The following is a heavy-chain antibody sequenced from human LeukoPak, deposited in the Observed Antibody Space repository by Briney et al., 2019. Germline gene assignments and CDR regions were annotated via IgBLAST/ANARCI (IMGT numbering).Heavy chain of an antibody. CDR1: GYTFNRYG. CDR2: ISGYNGNT. D-gene: IGHD2-2*02. J-gene: IGHJ3*02. CDR3: ARATYCSSTSCYIRNDAFDI. V-gene: IGHV1-18*01. Sequence: ASVKVSCKASGYTFNRYGISWVRQAPGQGLEWMGWISGYNGNTKSAQKVQGRVTMTTDTSTSTAYMELRSLRSDDTAVYYCARATYCSSTSCYIRNDAFDIWGQGTMVTVSS.